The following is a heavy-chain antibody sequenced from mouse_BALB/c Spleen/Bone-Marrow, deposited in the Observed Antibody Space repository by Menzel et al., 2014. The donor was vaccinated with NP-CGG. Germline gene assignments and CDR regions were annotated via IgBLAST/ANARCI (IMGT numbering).Heavy chain of an antibody. V-gene: IGHV1-80*01. CDR1: GYAFSVYW. CDR2: IYPGDGDT. J-gene: IGHJ2*01. CDR3: ARGGISVDY. Sequence: LEESGAELVRPGSSVKISCKASGYAFSVYWMNWVKQRPGQGLEWIGQIYPGDGDTNYNGKFKGRATLTADKSSNTAYMQLSSLTSEDSAVYSCARGGISVDYWGQGTTLTVSS.